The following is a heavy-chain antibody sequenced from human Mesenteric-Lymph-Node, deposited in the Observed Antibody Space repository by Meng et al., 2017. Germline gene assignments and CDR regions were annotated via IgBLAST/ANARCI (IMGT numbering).Heavy chain of an antibody. J-gene: IGHJ6*02. V-gene: IGHV3-74*01. Sequence: GGSLRLSCAASGFNFRRYWMYWVRQAPGKGLVWVSRINPHGSNTVYADSVKGRFTISRDNSKNTLYLQMNSLRAEDTAVYYCARSIAAANIHYYYYYGMDVWGQGTTVTVSS. CDR2: INPHGSNT. CDR3: ARSIAAANIHYYYYYGMDV. CDR1: GFNFRRYW. D-gene: IGHD6-13*01.